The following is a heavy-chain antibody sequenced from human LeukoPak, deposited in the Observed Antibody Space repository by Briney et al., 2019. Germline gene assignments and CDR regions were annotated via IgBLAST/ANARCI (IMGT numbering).Heavy chain of an antibody. V-gene: IGHV3-48*01. CDR2: ISSSSSTI. CDR1: GFTFSSYR. D-gene: IGHD2-15*01. CDR3: ARGVASPYFDY. Sequence: GGSLRLSCAASGFTFSSYRMTWVRQAPGKGLEWVSYISSSSSTIYYADSVKGRFTISRDNAKNSLYLQMNSLRAEDTAVYYCARGVASPYFDYWGQGTLVTVSS. J-gene: IGHJ4*02.